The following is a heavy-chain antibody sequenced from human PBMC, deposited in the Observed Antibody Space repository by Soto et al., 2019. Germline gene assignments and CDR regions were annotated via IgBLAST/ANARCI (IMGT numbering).Heavy chain of an antibody. CDR2: IIPIFGTA. CDR1: GGTFSSYA. J-gene: IGHJ6*02. Sequence: QVQLVQSGAEVKKPGSSVKVSCKASGGTFSSYAISWVRQAPGQGLEWMGGIIPIFGTANYAQKFQGRVTITADESTSTADMELSSLRSEDTAVYYCARDRLDIVVVVAATRYYYYGMDVWGQGTTVTVSS. V-gene: IGHV1-69*01. D-gene: IGHD2-15*01. CDR3: ARDRLDIVVVVAATRYYYYGMDV.